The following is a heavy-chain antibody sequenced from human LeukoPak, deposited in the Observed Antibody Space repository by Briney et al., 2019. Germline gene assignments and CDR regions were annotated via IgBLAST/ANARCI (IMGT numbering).Heavy chain of an antibody. CDR2: IKHDGSEK. CDR1: GFTLSNYW. V-gene: IGHV3-7*04. D-gene: IGHD3-10*01. CDR3: ARSLYDSGSSPFDH. Sequence: GGSLRLSCVVSGFTLSNYWMSSVRQAPGKGLECVANIKHDGSEKSYVDSVKDRFTISRDNAKNSLFLQMNSLRAEDTAVYYCARSLYDSGSSPFDHWGQGTLVTVSS. J-gene: IGHJ4*02.